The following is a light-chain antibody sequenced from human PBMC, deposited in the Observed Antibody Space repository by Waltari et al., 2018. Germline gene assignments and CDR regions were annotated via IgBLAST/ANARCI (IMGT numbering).Light chain of an antibody. V-gene: IGKV3-11*01. CDR1: QSIGSY. J-gene: IGKJ2*01. CDR3: QHRSNWPPS. CDR2: EAS. Sequence: EIVFTQSPATVPLPPGARATLSCRASQSIGSYLAWYQQKPGLAPSLLIYEASNRAAGIPARFSGSGSGTDFTLTISSLEPEDVAVYYCQHRSNWPPSFGQGTKVEIE.